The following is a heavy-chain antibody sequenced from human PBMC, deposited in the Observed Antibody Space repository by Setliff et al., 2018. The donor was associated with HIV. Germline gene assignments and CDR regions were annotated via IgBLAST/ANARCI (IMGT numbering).Heavy chain of an antibody. J-gene: IGHJ4*02. CDR2: TSYDGTNK. V-gene: IGHV3-30*03. Sequence: LTLSCAASGFTFSIYGMHWVRQAPGKGLEWVAVTSYDGTNKYYADFVKGRFIISRDNARNTLHLQMNSLRAEDTAVYYCARDLPSVPELFDYWGQGTLVTVSS. CDR3: ARDLPSVPELFDY. D-gene: IGHD3-10*01. CDR1: GFTFSIYG.